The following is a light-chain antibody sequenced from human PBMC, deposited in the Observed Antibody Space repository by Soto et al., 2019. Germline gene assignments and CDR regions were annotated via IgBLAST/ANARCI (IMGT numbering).Light chain of an antibody. CDR2: DVS. CDR1: SSDVGCYNY. CDR3: SSYTCSSTLGV. Sequence: QSALTQPASVSGSPGQSITISCTGTSSDVGCYNYVSWYQQHPGKAPKLMIYDVSNRPSGVSNRFSGSKSGNTASLTISGLQAGDEADYYCSSYTCSSTLGVFGTGTKVTVL. J-gene: IGLJ1*01. V-gene: IGLV2-14*01.